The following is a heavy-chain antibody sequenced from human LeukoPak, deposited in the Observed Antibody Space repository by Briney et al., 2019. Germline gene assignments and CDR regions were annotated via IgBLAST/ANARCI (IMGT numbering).Heavy chain of an antibody. CDR3: AKVDTHFDWLPPRF. CDR1: GFTFSSYG. Sequence: PGRSLRLSCAASGFTFSSYGMHWVRQAPGKGLEWVAVISYDGSNKYYADSVKGRFTISRDNSKNTLYLQMNSLRAEDTAVYYCAKVDTHFDWLPPRFWGPGTLVTVSS. CDR2: ISYDGSNK. V-gene: IGHV3-30*18. J-gene: IGHJ4*02. D-gene: IGHD3-9*01.